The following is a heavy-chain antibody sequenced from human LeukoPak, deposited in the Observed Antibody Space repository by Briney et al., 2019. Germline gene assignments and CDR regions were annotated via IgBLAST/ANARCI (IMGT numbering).Heavy chain of an antibody. CDR2: ISSSSSTI. V-gene: IGHV3-48*04. D-gene: IGHD1-26*01. J-gene: IGHJ1*01. CDR3: ARDSFQVGSNSPYFQH. Sequence: GGSLRLSCAASGFTFSSYAMSWVRQAPGKGLEWVSYISSSSSTIHYADSVKGRFTISRDNTNNSVSLQLNNLRVEDTAIYYCARDSFQVGSNSPYFQHWSQGTLVTVSS. CDR1: GFTFSSYA.